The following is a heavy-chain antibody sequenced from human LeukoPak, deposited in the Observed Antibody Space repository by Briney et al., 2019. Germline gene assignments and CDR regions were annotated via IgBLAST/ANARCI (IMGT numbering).Heavy chain of an antibody. D-gene: IGHD5-12*01. CDR1: GYTFTSYY. J-gene: IGHJ6*03. CDR2: TNPSGGST. Sequence: ASVKVSCKASGYTFTSYYMHWVRQAPGQGLEWMGITNPSGGSTSYAQKFQGRVTMTRDTSTSTVYMELSSLRSGDTAVYYCARVSVATNYYYYMDVWGKGTTVTISS. CDR3: ARVSVATNYYYYMDV. V-gene: IGHV1-46*01.